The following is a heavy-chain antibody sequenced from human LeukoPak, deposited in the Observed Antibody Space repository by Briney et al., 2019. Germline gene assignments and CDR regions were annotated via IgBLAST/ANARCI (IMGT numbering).Heavy chain of an antibody. D-gene: IGHD5-12*01. CDR1: GGTFSSYA. CDR2: IITILGIA. Sequence: SVKVSCKASGGTFSSYAISWVRQAPGQGLEWMGRIITILGIANYAQKFQGRVTITADKSTSTAYMELSSLRSEDTAVYYCARYVEMATTDAFDIWGQGTMVTVSS. CDR3: ARYVEMATTDAFDI. J-gene: IGHJ3*02. V-gene: IGHV1-69*04.